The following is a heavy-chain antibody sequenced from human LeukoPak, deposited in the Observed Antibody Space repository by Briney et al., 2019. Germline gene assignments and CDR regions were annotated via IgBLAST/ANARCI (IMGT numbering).Heavy chain of an antibody. CDR3: AKDKGDVGARPFDY. CDR2: ISASGGST. Sequence: GASLRLSCAASGFTFSSYAMGWVRQAPGKGLEWVSAISASGGSTYYADSVKGRFTISRDNSKNTLYLQMNSLRAEDTAVYYCAKDKGDVGARPFDYWGQGTLVTVSS. D-gene: IGHD1-26*01. V-gene: IGHV3-23*01. J-gene: IGHJ4*02. CDR1: GFTFSSYA.